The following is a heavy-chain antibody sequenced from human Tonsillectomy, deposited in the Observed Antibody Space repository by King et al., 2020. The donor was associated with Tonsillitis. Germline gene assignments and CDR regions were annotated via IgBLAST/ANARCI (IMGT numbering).Heavy chain of an antibody. CDR1: GSTFRNFW. J-gene: IGHJ3*02. D-gene: IGHD4-17*01. Sequence: VQLVESGGGLVQPGASLRLSCAASGSTFRNFWMSWVRQAPGKGLEWVANIKEDGSEKYYVDSVKGRFSVSRDNAKNSLYLEMNRLRAEDTALYYCAGGEIIDYVFGFDIWGQGTRVTVSS. V-gene: IGHV3-7*01. CDR2: IKEDGSEK. CDR3: AGGEIIDYVFGFDI.